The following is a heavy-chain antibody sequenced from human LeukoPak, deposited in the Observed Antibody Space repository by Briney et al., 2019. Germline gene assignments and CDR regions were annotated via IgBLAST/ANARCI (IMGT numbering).Heavy chain of an antibody. D-gene: IGHD3-22*01. J-gene: IGHJ1*01. CDR1: GFTFSNYA. CDR2: ISSSGANT. V-gene: IGHV3-23*01. CDR3: AKDGHYDSSGFTLQY. Sequence: GGSLRLSCAASGFTFSNYAITWVRQAPGKGLEWVSTISSSGANTYYADSVKGRFTISRDNSKNTLYLQMNSLRAEDTAVYYCAKDGHYDSSGFTLQYWGQGTLVTVSS.